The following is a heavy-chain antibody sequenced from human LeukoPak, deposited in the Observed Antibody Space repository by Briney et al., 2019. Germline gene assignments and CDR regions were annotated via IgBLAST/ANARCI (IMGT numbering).Heavy chain of an antibody. CDR1: GYTFTGYY. Sequence: GASVKVSCKASGYTFTGYYMHWVRQAPGQGLEWMGWINPNSGGTNYAQKFQGRVTMTRDTSVSTVYMELNRLRSDDTAVYYCARVRYHDSSDYYSWFGPWGQGTLVTVSS. J-gene: IGHJ5*02. CDR3: ARVRYHDSSDYYSWFGP. V-gene: IGHV1-2*02. D-gene: IGHD3-22*01. CDR2: INPNSGGT.